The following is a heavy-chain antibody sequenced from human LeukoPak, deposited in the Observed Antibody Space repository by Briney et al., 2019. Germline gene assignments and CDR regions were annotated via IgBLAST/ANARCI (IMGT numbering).Heavy chain of an antibody. V-gene: IGHV4-39*07. D-gene: IGHD6-13*01. Sequence: SETLSLTRTVSGGSISSSSYYWGWIRQPPGKGLEWIGSIYYSGRTSNNPSLKSQVTISVDTSKIQFSLKLSSVTAADTAVYYCARDGPGIAAAGTFDYYYYYMDVWGKGTTVTVSS. CDR2: IYYSGRT. CDR1: GGSISSSSYY. J-gene: IGHJ6*03. CDR3: ARDGPGIAAAGTFDYYYYYMDV.